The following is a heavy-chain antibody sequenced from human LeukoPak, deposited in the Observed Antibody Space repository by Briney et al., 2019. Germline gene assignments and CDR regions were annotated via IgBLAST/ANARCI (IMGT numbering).Heavy chain of an antibody. CDR2: ITYSGST. D-gene: IGHD6-19*01. J-gene: IGHJ4*02. Sequence: SETLSLTCTVSGGSISSYYWSWIRQPPGKGLEWIGYITYSGSTDHNPSLKSRVTISVDASKNQFSLKLTSVTAADTAVYYCVRHTTSGWYQVVYWGQGTLVTVSS. CDR3: VRHTTSGWYQVVY. V-gene: IGHV4-59*01. CDR1: GGSISSYY.